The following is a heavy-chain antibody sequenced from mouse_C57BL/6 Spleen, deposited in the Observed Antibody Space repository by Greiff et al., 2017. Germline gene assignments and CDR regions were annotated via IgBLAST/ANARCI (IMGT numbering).Heavy chain of an antibody. J-gene: IGHJ3*01. CDR1: GFSLTSYG. V-gene: IGHV2-2*01. CDR2: IGSGGST. Sequence: QVQLQQPGPGLVQPSQSLSITCTVSGFSLTSYGVHWVRQSPGKGLEWLGVIGSGGSTDYNAAFISRLSISKDNSKSQVFFKMNSLQADDTAIYYCARQITTVGGFAYWGQGTLVTVSA. CDR3: ARQITTVGGFAY. D-gene: IGHD1-1*01.